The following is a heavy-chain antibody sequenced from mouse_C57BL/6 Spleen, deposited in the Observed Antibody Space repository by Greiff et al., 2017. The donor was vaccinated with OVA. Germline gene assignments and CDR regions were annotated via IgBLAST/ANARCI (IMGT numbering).Heavy chain of an antibody. J-gene: IGHJ4*01. D-gene: IGHD1-2*01. CDR2: IRNKANGYTT. CDR1: GFTFTDYY. V-gene: IGHV7-3*01. Sequence: EVQLQESGGGLVQPGGSLSLSCAASGFTFTDYYMSWVRQPPGKALEWLGFIRNKANGYTTEYSASVKGRFTISRDNSQSSLYLQMNALRAEDSATYYCARYTTAWDAMDYWGQGTSVTVSS. CDR3: ARYTTAWDAMDY.